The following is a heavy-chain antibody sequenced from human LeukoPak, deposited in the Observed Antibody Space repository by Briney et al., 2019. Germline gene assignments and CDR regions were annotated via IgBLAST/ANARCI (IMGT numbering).Heavy chain of an antibody. CDR3: ASGEYSGYDLAY. CDR2: LYSGGTT. CDR1: GFTDSSSY. J-gene: IGHJ4*02. Sequence: PGGSLRLSCAASGFTDSSSYMGWVRQPPGKGLEYVSVLYSGGTTYFADSVKGRFTISRDNSKNTLYLQMNSLRAEDTAVYYCASGEYSGYDLAYWGQGTLVTVSS. D-gene: IGHD5-12*01. V-gene: IGHV3-53*01.